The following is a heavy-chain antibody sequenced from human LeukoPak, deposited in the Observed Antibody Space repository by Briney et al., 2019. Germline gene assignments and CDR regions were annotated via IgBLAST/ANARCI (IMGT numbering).Heavy chain of an antibody. D-gene: IGHD2-2*01. CDR3: ARQYCSSTNCYYFDY. Sequence: SETLSLTCTVSGGSISSYFWSWIRQPPGKGLEWIGYIYYSGSTNYNPSLKSRVTISVDTSKNQFSLTLSSVTAADTAVYYCARQYCSSTNCYYFDYWGRGTPVTVSS. CDR1: GGSISSYF. CDR2: IYYSGST. J-gene: IGHJ4*02. V-gene: IGHV4-59*01.